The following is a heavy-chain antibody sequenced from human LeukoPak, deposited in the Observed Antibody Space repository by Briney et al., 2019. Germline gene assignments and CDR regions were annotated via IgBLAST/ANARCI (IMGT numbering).Heavy chain of an antibody. Sequence: SETLSLTCAVSGYSISSGLYWAWIRQPPGKRLEWIGYVYDSGSTNYNPSLSSRVTISLDTSKNQFSLKLTSVTAADTAVYYCARLSGKWTWGQGTLVTVSS. D-gene: IGHD1-26*01. V-gene: IGHV4-38-2*01. CDR1: GYSISSGLY. CDR2: VYDSGST. J-gene: IGHJ5*02. CDR3: ARLSGKWT.